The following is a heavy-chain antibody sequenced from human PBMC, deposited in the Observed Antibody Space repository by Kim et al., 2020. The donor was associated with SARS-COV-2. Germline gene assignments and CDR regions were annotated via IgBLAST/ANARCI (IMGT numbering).Heavy chain of an antibody. J-gene: IGHJ4*02. Sequence: SETLSLTCTVSGGSISSGSYYWSWIRQPAGKGLEWIGRIYTSGSTNYNPSLKSRVTISVDTSKNQFSLKLSSVTAADTAVYYCARGTGLLTRSFDYWGQGTLVTVSS. CDR2: IYTSGST. D-gene: IGHD2-21*01. V-gene: IGHV4-61*02. CDR1: GGSISSGSYY. CDR3: ARGTGLLTRSFDY.